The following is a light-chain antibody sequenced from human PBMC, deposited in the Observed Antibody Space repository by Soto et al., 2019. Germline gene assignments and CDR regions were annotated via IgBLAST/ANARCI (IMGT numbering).Light chain of an antibody. CDR2: EGS. Sequence: QSVLTQPASVSGSPGQSITISCTGTSSDVGSYNLVSWYQQHPGKAPKLMIYEGSKRPSGVSNRFSGSKSGNTASLTISGLQAEDEADYYCCSYAGSLAVFGGGTKVNVL. CDR1: SSDVGSYNL. J-gene: IGLJ2*01. CDR3: CSYAGSLAV. V-gene: IGLV2-23*01.